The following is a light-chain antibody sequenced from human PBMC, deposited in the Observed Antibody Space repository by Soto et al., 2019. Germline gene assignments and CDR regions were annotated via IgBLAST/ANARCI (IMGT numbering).Light chain of an antibody. V-gene: IGLV2-14*01. CDR1: SSDVGGYNY. Sequence: QSALTQPASVSGSPGQSITISCTGTSSDVGGYNYVSWYQQHPGKAPKFMIYDVSNRPSGVSNRFSGSKSGNTASLTISGLQAEEEADDDCCYYTPSNARQIVFGTGTKVTVL. CDR3: CYYTPSNARQIV. J-gene: IGLJ1*01. CDR2: DVS.